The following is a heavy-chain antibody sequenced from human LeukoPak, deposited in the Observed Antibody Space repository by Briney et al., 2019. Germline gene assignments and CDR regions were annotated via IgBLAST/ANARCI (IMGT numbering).Heavy chain of an antibody. CDR1: GFRFSDYY. CDR3: ARSGGTWATSEC. J-gene: IGHJ4*02. CDR2: SSSSGSTI. V-gene: IGHV3-11*04. D-gene: IGHD1-26*01. Sequence: GGSLRLSCAASGFRFSDYYMNWIRQAPGKGLEWISYSSSSGSTIDYADSVKGRFTISRDNAKNSVYLQMNSLRAEDTAIYYCARSGGTWATSECWGQGTLVTVSS.